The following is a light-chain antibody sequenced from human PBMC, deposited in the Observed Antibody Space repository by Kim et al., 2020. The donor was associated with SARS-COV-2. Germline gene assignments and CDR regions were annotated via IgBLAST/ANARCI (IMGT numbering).Light chain of an antibody. V-gene: IGLV1-47*01. J-gene: IGLJ2*01. CDR3: AAWDDSLSVVV. Sequence: GQRVTISCSGSSSNVGSDYVYWYQQHPGTAPKLLIYRNNQRPSGVPDRFSGSKSGTSASLAISGLRSEDEAGYYCAAWDDSLSVVVFGGGTQLTVL. CDR2: RNN. CDR1: SSNVGSDY.